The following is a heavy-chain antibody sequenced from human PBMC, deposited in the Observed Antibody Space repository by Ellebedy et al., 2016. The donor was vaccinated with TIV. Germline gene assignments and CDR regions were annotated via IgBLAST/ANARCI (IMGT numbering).Heavy chain of an antibody. CDR2: IYHSGST. Sequence: MPSETLSLTCAVSGGSISSSNWWSWVRQPPGKGLEWIGEIYHSGSTNYNPSLKSRVTISVDTSKNQFSLKLSSVTAADTAVYYSYSSSSHFDNWFDPWGQGTLVTVSS. CDR3: YSSSSHFDNWFDP. V-gene: IGHV4-4*02. CDR1: GGSISSSNW. D-gene: IGHD6-6*01. J-gene: IGHJ5*02.